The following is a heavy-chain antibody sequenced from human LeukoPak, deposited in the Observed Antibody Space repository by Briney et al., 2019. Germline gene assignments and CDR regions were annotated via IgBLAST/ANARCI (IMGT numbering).Heavy chain of an antibody. J-gene: IGHJ6*03. V-gene: IGHV1-18*01. CDR2: ISAYNGNT. CDR1: GYTFTSYG. D-gene: IGHD4-11*01. CDR3: ARTVTTGIYYYYDYMDF. Sequence: ASVKDSFKASGYTFTSYGISWVRQAPGQGLEWMGWISAYNGNTNYAQKLQGRVTMTTDTSTSTAYMELRSLRSDDTAVYYCARTVTTGIYYYYDYMDFWGKGATFTVSS.